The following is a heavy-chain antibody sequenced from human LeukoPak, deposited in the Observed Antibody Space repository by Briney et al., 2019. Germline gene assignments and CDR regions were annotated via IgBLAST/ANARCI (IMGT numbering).Heavy chain of an antibody. CDR3: TRRRGNQQPIDY. CDR2: ISGAAIGI. V-gene: IGHV3-23*01. CDR1: GFTFSSYA. D-gene: IGHD2-2*01. J-gene: IGHJ4*02. Sequence: TEGSLRLSCAASGFTFSSYAMSWVRQAPGKGLEWVSAISGAAIGIYYADSVKGRFTISRDDSKNTLYPQMNSLRAEDTAVYYCTRRRGNQQPIDYWGQGTLVTVSS.